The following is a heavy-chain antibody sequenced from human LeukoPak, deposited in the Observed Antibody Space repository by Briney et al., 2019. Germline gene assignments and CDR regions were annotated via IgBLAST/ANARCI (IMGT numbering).Heavy chain of an antibody. CDR2: IYYSGST. D-gene: IGHD3-9*01. CDR1: GGSISSGDYY. V-gene: IGHV4-30-4*08. Sequence: SETLSLTCTVSGGSISSGDYYWSWIRQPPGKGLEWIGYIYYSGSTYYKPSLKSRVTISVDTSKNQFSLKLSSVTAADTAVYYCARVGAKGVLRYFDWLSTGYYFDYWGQGTLVTVSS. CDR3: ARVGAKGVLRYFDWLSTGYYFDY. J-gene: IGHJ4*02.